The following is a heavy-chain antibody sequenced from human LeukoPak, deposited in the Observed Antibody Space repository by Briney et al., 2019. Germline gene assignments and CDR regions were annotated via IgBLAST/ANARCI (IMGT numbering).Heavy chain of an antibody. V-gene: IGHV4-59*08. CDR3: ARQYDFWSGYLDY. D-gene: IGHD3-3*01. J-gene: IGHJ4*02. CDR2: IYYSGST. CDR1: GGSISTYY. Sequence: SETLSLTCTVSGGSISTYYWSWIRQPPGKGLEWIGYIYYSGSTNYNPSLKSRVTISVDKSKNQFSLKLSSVTAADTAVYYCARQYDFWSGYLDYWGQGTLVTVSS.